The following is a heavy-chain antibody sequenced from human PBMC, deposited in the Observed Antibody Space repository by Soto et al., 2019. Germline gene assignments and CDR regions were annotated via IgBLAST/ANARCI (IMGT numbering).Heavy chain of an antibody. D-gene: IGHD5-18*01. CDR1: GFTFSYSA. J-gene: IGHJ4*02. Sequence: GGSLRLSCAVSGFTFSYSAIHWVRPAPGKGLEWVGRVANKPEGYTITYGVSVKGRFTISRDNSKNTLYLQMSSLRAEDTAVYYCARHGYSYGGGYFDYWGQGTLVTVSP. CDR2: VANKPEGYTI. CDR3: ARHGYSYGGGYFDY. V-gene: IGHV3-73*01.